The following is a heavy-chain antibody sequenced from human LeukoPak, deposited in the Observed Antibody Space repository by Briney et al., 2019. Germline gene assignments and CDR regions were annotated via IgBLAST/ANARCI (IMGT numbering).Heavy chain of an antibody. CDR1: GGSFSGYY. CDR3: ARGVSIQLPLDPYYYYMDV. J-gene: IGHJ6*03. CDR2: INHSGST. D-gene: IGHD5-18*01. V-gene: IGHV4-34*01. Sequence: SETLSLTCAVYGGSFSGYYWSRIRQPPGKGLEWIGEINHSGSTNYNPSLKSRVTISVDTSKNQFSLKLSSVTAADTAVYYCARGVSIQLPLDPYYYYMDVWGKGTTVTVSS.